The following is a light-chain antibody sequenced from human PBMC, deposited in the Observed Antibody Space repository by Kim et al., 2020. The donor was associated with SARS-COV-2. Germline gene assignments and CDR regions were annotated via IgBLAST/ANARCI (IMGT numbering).Light chain of an antibody. J-gene: IGLJ1*01. CDR2: EVT. CDR3: SSYAGSNNLRV. CDR1: SSDVGDYNY. Sequence: QSALTQPPSASGSPGQSITISCTGTSSDVGDYNYVSWYQQHPGKAPTLIISEVTKRPSGVPDRFSGSKSGNTASLTVSWLQADDEADYYCSSYAGSNNLRVFGTGTKVTVL. V-gene: IGLV2-8*01.